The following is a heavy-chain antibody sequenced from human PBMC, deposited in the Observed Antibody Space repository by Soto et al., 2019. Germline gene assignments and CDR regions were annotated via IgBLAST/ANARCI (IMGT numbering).Heavy chain of an antibody. J-gene: IGHJ4*02. CDR1: GGSISSYY. CDR3: ARGFHYYDSSGYYS. Sequence: SETLSLTCTVSGGSISSYYWSWIRQPPGKGLEWIGYIYYSGSTNYNPSLKSRVTISVDTSKNQFSLKLSSVTAADTAVHYCARGFHYYDSSGYYSWGQGTLVTVSS. D-gene: IGHD3-22*01. CDR2: IYYSGST. V-gene: IGHV4-59*01.